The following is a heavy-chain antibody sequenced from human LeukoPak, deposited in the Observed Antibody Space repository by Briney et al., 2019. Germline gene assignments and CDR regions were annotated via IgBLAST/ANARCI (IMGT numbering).Heavy chain of an antibody. CDR2: IYYSGST. CDR1: GGSISSYY. J-gene: IGHJ5*02. D-gene: IGHD6-13*01. Sequence: PSETLSLTCTVSGGSISSYYWSWIRQPPGKGLEWIGYIYYSGSTNYNPSLKSRVSISVDTSENHFSLKLSSVTTADTAVYYCARHDPRAAAGTFDPWGQGTLVTVSS. V-gene: IGHV4-59*08. CDR3: ARHDPRAAAGTFDP.